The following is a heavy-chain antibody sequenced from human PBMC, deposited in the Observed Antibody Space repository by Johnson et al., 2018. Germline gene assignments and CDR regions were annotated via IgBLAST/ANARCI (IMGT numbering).Heavy chain of an antibody. CDR3: ARGDYYGSWMKNYGMDV. CDR1: GFTFSSYS. J-gene: IGHJ6*02. CDR2: ISGSGTTI. D-gene: IGHD3-10*01. Sequence: EVQLVETGGGLVQPGGSLRLSCAASGFTFSSYSMNWVRQAPGKGLEWVSYISGSGTTIYHADSVKGRFTIPRDNAKNSLYLQMNSLRAEDTAVYYCARGDYYGSWMKNYGMDVWGQGPTVTVSS. V-gene: IGHV3-48*04.